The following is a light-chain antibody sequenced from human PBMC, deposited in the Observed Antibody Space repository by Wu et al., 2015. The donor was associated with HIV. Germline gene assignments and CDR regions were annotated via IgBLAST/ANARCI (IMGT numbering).Light chain of an antibody. J-gene: IGKJ2*01. V-gene: IGKV1D-13*01. CDR2: DAS. CDR3: HQFNNNPQT. Sequence: AIQLTQSPSSLSASVGDTVTITCRASQDVSRDLAWYQHKAGKSPVLLIFDASTLRSGVPSRFSGSGSGTEFTLTISSLQPEDFATYYCHQFNNNPQTFGPGTKLELK. CDR1: QDVSRD.